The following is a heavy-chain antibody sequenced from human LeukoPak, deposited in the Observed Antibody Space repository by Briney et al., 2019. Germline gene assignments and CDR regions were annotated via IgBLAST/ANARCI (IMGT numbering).Heavy chain of an antibody. CDR2: ISYDGSNK. J-gene: IGHJ4*02. V-gene: IGHV3-30*18. Sequence: GGSLRLSCAASGFTFSSYGMHWVRQAPGKGLEWVAVISYDGSNKYYADSVKGRFTISRDNSKNTLYLQMNSLRAEDTAVYYCAKEGLRDASFDSWGQGTLVTVSS. CDR1: GFTFSSYG. CDR3: AKEGLRDASFDS. D-gene: IGHD5-24*01.